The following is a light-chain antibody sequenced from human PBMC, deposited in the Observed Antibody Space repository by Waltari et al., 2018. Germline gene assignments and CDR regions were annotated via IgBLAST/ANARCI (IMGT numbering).Light chain of an antibody. CDR1: QSVSRS. CDR2: GAS. Sequence: ERATLSCRASQSVSRSLAWYQQKPGQAPKLLIYGASTRATGIPDRFTGSGSGTDFSLTISSLEPEDFAIYFCQHYVRLPATFGQGTKVEIK. J-gene: IGKJ1*01. V-gene: IGKV3-20*01. CDR3: QHYVRLPAT.